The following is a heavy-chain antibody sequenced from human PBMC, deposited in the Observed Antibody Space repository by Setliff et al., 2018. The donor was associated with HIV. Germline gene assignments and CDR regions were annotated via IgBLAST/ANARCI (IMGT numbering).Heavy chain of an antibody. CDR2: IYYSGDT. J-gene: IGHJ4*02. CDR1: GGFVSRSSYY. Sequence: SETLSLTCTVSGGFVSRSSYYWGWIRQPTGKGLEWIGTIYYSGDTQYNPSFKTRVIMSVDTSKNQFSLRLISVTAADTAVYYCARMEATRPPRGLDYWGPGTLVTVSS. CDR3: ARMEATRPPRGLDY. V-gene: IGHV4-39*01. D-gene: IGHD6-6*01.